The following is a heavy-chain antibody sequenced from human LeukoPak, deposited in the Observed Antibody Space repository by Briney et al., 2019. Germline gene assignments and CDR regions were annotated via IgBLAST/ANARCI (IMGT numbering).Heavy chain of an antibody. CDR2: ISSSSSTI. Sequence: PGGSLRLSCAASGFTFSSYSMNWVRQAPGKGLEWVSYISSSSSTIYYADSVKGRFTISRDNAKNSLYLQMNSLRAEDTAVYYCAREYSYGYLLNYYGMDVWGQGTTVTVSS. CDR3: AREYSYGYLLNYYGMDV. J-gene: IGHJ6*02. V-gene: IGHV3-48*01. CDR1: GFTFSSYS. D-gene: IGHD5-18*01.